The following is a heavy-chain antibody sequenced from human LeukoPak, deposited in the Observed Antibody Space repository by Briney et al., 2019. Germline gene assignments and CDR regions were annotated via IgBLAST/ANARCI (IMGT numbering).Heavy chain of an antibody. V-gene: IGHV3-30*03. CDR1: GLTFSRYA. CDR3: ARTERYYYDNSGNYYDLGGPHFDS. J-gene: IGHJ4*02. D-gene: IGHD3-22*01. Sequence: PGGSLRLSCEASGLTFSRYAMHWVRQVPGKGLEWVAVISNDGNNKYYSDSVRGRFTISRDNSKSTLFLQMNSLRAEDTAVYYCARTERYYYDNSGNYYDLGGPHFDSWGQGTLVTVSS. CDR2: ISNDGNNK.